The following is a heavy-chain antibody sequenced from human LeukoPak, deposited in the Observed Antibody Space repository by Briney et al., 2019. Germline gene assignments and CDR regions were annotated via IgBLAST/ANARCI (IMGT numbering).Heavy chain of an antibody. J-gene: IGHJ4*02. CDR1: GGSFSGYY. D-gene: IGHD3-16*02. V-gene: IGHV4-34*01. Sequence: PSETLSLTCAVYGGSFSGYYWSWIRQPPGKGLERIGEINHSGSTNYNPSLKSRVTISVDTSKNQFSLKLSSVTAADTAVYYCASRPDYFWGSYRYTSFDYWGQGTLVTVSS. CDR2: INHSGST. CDR3: ASRPDYFWGSYRYTSFDY.